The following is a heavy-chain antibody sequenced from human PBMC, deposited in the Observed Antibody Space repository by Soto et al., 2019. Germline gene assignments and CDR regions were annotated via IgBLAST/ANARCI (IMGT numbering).Heavy chain of an antibody. CDR2: INAGNGNT. V-gene: IGHV1-3*01. CDR3: ARGEFLSYDDY. Sequence: ASVKVSCKASGYTFTSYYMHWVRQAPGQRLEWMGWINAGNGNTKYSQKFQGRVIITRDTSASTAYMELSSLRSEDTAVYYCARGEFLSYDDYWGQGTLVTVSS. J-gene: IGHJ4*02. D-gene: IGHD3-16*01. CDR1: GYTFTSYY.